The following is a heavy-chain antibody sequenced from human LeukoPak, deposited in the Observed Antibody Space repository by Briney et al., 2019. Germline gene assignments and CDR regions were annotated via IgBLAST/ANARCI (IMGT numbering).Heavy chain of an antibody. J-gene: IGHJ4*02. Sequence: SETLSLTCTVSGGSISSYYWSWIRQPPGKGLEWIGYIYYSGSTNYNPSLKSRVTISVDTSKNQFSLKLSSVTAADTAVYYCARSRVSSSWYPTYFDYWGQGTLVTVSS. V-gene: IGHV4-59*01. D-gene: IGHD6-13*01. CDR1: GGSISSYY. CDR2: IYYSGST. CDR3: ARSRVSSSWYPTYFDY.